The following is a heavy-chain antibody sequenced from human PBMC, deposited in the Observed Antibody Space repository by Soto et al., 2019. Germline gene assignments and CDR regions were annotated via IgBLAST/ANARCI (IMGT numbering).Heavy chain of an antibody. CDR2: IKSQAGGGTI. V-gene: IGHV3-15*07. Sequence: EVQLVESGGGLVKPGGSLRLSCAASGITFIYAWMDWVRQAPGKRLEWVGRIKSQAGGGTIDYAAPVKGRFTISRDDSKNTVYLQMDSLKTEDPAVYYCTHVLSVADPYSYFWGQGTLVTVSS. CDR1: GITFIYAW. CDR3: THVLSVADPYSYF. D-gene: IGHD3-16*01. J-gene: IGHJ4*02.